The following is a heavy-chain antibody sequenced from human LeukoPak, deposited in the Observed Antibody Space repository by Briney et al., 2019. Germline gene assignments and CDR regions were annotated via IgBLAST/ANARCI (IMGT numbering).Heavy chain of an antibody. CDR1: GFTFSSYG. D-gene: IGHD4-11*01. Sequence: PGGSLRLSCAASGFTFSSYGMYWVRQAPGKGLEWVAVISYDGSNKYYADSVKGRFTISRDNSKNTLYLQMNSLRAEDTAVYYCAKILPDTVTADYWGRGTLVTVTS. J-gene: IGHJ4*02. V-gene: IGHV3-30*18. CDR2: ISYDGSNK. CDR3: AKILPDTVTADY.